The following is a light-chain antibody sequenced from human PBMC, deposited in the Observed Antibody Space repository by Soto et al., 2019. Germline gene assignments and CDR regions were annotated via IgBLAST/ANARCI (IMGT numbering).Light chain of an antibody. CDR3: QQYGSSPWT. J-gene: IGKJ1*01. CDR2: DAS. CDR1: QSVSSY. V-gene: IGKV3-20*01. Sequence: EIVLTQSPATLSLSPGEGATLSCRASQSVSSYFAWYQQKPGQAPRLLIYDASSRATGIPARFSGSGSGTDLTLTISRLEPEDFAVYYCQQYGSSPWTFGQGTKVDIK.